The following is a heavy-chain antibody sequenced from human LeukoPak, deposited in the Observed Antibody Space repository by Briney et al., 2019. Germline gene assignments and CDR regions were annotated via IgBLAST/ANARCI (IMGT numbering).Heavy chain of an antibody. CDR1: GFTFSSYS. V-gene: IGHV3-21*04. CDR3: ASEPDLRGGFDGVGY. D-gene: IGHD3-10*01. Sequence: GGSLRLPCAVSGFTFSSYSMNWVRRAPGEALEGVSSISSSGSFIYYADSSKGRFPISRDIAKDSLLLHVHSQSAWDPPVFYCASEPDLRGGFDGVGYWGQGTLVTVSS. CDR2: ISSSGSFI. J-gene: IGHJ4*02.